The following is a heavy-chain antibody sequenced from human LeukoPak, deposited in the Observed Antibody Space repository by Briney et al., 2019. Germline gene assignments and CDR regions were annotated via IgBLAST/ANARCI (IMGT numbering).Heavy chain of an antibody. CDR2: INHSGST. V-gene: IGHV4-34*01. D-gene: IGHD6-13*01. J-gene: IGHJ5*02. Sequence: PSETLSLTCAVYGGSFSGYYWSWIRQPPGKGLEWIGEINHSGSTNYNPSFKSRVTISVDTSKNQFSLKLSSVTAADTAVYYCARRKLVPANWFDPWGQGTLVTVSS. CDR3: ARRKLVPANWFDP. CDR1: GGSFSGYY.